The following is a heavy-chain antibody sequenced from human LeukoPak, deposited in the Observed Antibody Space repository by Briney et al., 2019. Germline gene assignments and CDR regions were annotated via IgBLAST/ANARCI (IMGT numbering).Heavy chain of an antibody. CDR2: FDPEDGET. J-gene: IGHJ4*02. CDR1: GYTLTELS. CDR3: ATAPYCSSTSCYHYFDY. D-gene: IGHD2-2*01. V-gene: IGHV1-24*01. Sequence: GASVKVSCKVSGYTLTELSMHWVRQAPGKGLEWMGGFDPEDGETIYAQKFQGRVTMTEDTSTDTAYMELSSLRSEDTAVYYCATAPYCSSTSCYHYFDYWGQGTLDTVSS.